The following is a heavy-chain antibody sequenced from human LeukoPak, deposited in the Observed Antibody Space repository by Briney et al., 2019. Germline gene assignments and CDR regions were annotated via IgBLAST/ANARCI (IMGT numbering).Heavy chain of an antibody. J-gene: IGHJ4*02. D-gene: IGHD4-17*01. V-gene: IGHV3-33*06. Sequence: PGGSLRLSCAASGFTFSTYGMHWVRQAPGKGLEWVAVIWYDGSYKKYADSVKGRFTISRDNSKNTMYLQINSLRAEDTAVYYCAKDHGDSFDYWGQGTLVTVSS. CDR1: GFTFSTYG. CDR2: IWYDGSYK. CDR3: AKDHGDSFDY.